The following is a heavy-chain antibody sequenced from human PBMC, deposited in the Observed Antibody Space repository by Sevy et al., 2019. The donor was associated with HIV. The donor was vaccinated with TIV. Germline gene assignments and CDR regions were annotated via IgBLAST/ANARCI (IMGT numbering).Heavy chain of an antibody. CDR3: ARDSKADYNYGLEEMMAY. V-gene: IGHV3-7*01. CDR2: INQDGSEK. CDR1: GFTFSSYW. Sequence: GGSLRLSCAASGFTFSSYWMSWVLQATGKGLECVANINQDGSEKHYGDSVKGRVAISRDSSKNSLFLQVHSLRVEDTAVYYCARDSKADYNYGLEEMMAYWGQGTLVTVSS. D-gene: IGHD3-16*01. J-gene: IGHJ4*02.